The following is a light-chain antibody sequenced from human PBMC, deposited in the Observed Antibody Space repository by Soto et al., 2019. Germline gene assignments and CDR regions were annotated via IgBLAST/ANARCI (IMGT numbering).Light chain of an antibody. Sequence: QSVLTQPRSVSGSPGQSVTISCTGTSSDVGGYNYVSWYQQHPDKAPKLMIFDVNKRPSGVPDRFSGSKSGNTASLTISGLQAEDEADYYCCSYAGSYTYVFGIGTKLTVL. J-gene: IGLJ1*01. V-gene: IGLV2-11*01. CDR3: CSYAGSYTYV. CDR2: DVN. CDR1: SSDVGGYNY.